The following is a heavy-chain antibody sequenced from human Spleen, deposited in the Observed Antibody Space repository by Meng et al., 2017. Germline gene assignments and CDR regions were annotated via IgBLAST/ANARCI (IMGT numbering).Heavy chain of an antibody. Sequence: ASVKVFCKPAGDNFPDYYIHRLRRAPGQGLEWMGRINPKSGDTHYAQKSQARVTMTGDTSISTAYMGLSGLRSDDTAMYYCARGWAAAGTTRRAYYYYGMDVWGQGTPVTVSS. D-gene: IGHD6-13*01. CDR2: INPKSGDT. J-gene: IGHJ6*02. CDR3: ARGWAAAGTTRRAYYYYGMDV. V-gene: IGHV1-2*06. CDR1: GDNFPDYY.